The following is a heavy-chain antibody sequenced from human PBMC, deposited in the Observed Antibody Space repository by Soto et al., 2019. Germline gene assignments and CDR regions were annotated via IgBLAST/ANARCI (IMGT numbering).Heavy chain of an antibody. V-gene: IGHV1-46*01. D-gene: IGHD6-13*01. CDR2: INPSGGST. CDR3: ARDFQVAAAGPRRDYFGY. CDR1: GYTFTSYY. Sequence: ASMMVSCKASGYTFTSYYMHWVRQAPGQGLEWMGIINPSGGSTSYAQKFQGRVTMTRDTSTSTVYMELSSLRSEDTAVYYCARDFQVAAAGPRRDYFGYWGQGTLVPVSS. J-gene: IGHJ4*02.